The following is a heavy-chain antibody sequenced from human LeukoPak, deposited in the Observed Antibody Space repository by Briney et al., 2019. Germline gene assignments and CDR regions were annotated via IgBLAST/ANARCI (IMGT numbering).Heavy chain of an antibody. CDR2: VYYTGSA. J-gene: IGHJ4*02. D-gene: IGHD1-1*01. CDR3: ARALERPEKFDY. Sequence: SETLSLTCSVSGGSISNRSSYWGWIRQPPGKGLEWIGRVYYTGSAYYNPSLKSRVTISVDTSKNQFPLRLTSAPAADTAVYYCARALERPEKFDYWGQGTLVTVSS. V-gene: IGHV4-39*01. CDR1: GGSISNRSSY.